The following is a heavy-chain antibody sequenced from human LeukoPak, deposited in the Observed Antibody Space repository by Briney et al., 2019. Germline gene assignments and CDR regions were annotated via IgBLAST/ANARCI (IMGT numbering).Heavy chain of an antibody. V-gene: IGHV4-39*01. J-gene: IGHJ4*02. CDR2: IKDGGSP. CDR1: GGSISSSSSF. Sequence: SETLSLTCTVSGGSISSSSSFWGWIRQPPGKGLEWIGHIKDGGSPNYNPPLKSRVTISLDTSKNQFSLTVSSVTAADTAVYYCARLTWITDYWGQGTLVTVSS. CDR3: ARLTWITDY. D-gene: IGHD5-12*01.